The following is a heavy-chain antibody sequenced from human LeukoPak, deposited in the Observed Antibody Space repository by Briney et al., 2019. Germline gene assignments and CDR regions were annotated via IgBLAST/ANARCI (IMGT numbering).Heavy chain of an antibody. J-gene: IGHJ4*02. D-gene: IGHD2-15*01. CDR2: IWYDGSNK. CDR3: ARDGSGGSFDY. V-gene: IGHV3-33*01. Sequence: PGRSLRLSCAASGFTFSSYGMHWVRQAPGKGLEWVAVIWYDGSNKYSADSVKGRFTISRDNSKNTLYLQMNSLRAEDTAVYYCARDGSGGSFDYWGQGTLVTVSS. CDR1: GFTFSSYG.